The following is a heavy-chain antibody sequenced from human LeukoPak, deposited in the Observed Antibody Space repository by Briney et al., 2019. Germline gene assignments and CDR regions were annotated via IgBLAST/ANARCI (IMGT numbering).Heavy chain of an antibody. J-gene: IGHJ4*02. CDR1: GYTFTSYY. CDR2: INPSGGST. V-gene: IGHV1-46*01. D-gene: IGHD3-3*01. CDR3: ARGQKTYYDFWSGYWTNPFDY. Sequence: ASVKVSCKASGYTFTSYYMHWVRQAPGQGLEWMGIINPSGGSTSYAQKFQGRVTMPRDTSTSTVYMELSSLRSEDTAVYYCARGQKTYYDFWSGYWTNPFDYWGQGTLVTVSS.